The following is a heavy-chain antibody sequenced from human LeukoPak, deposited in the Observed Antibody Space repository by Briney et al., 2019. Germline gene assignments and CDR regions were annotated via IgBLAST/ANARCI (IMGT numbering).Heavy chain of an antibody. J-gene: IGHJ4*02. Sequence: GGSLRLSCAASGFTFSSYSMNWVRQAPGKGLEWVSSISSSSSYIYYADSVKGRFTISRDNSKNTLYLQMNSLRAEDTAVYYCAKGLAVAGTRLSGYWGQGTLVTVSS. D-gene: IGHD6-19*01. CDR3: AKGLAVAGTRLSGY. V-gene: IGHV3-21*04. CDR2: ISSSSSYI. CDR1: GFTFSSYS.